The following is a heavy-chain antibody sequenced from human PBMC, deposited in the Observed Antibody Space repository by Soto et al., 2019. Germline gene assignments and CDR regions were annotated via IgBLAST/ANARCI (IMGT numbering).Heavy chain of an antibody. CDR1: GFTFSIHG. CDR2: NSSIGVAT. J-gene: IGHJ4*02. V-gene: IGHV3-48*03. D-gene: IGHD6-19*01. CDR3: AREGRVGGIDY. Sequence: PGGSLRLSCAASGFTFSIHGMNWVRQAPGKGLEWVSYNSSIGVATYYADSVKGRFTISRDNAKNSLYLQMNSLRAEDTAVYYCAREGRVGGIDYWGQATPVTGSS.